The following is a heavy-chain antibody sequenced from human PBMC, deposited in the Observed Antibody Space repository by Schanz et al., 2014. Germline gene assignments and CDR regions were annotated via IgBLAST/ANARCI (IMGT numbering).Heavy chain of an antibody. J-gene: IGHJ3*02. CDR1: GFTFSSYG. CDR3: AKCIGWYGRCAFDI. V-gene: IGHV3-33*06. CDR2: IWYDGTDR. D-gene: IGHD6-19*01. Sequence: VQLVESGGGVVQPGRSLRLSCAASGFTFSSYGMHWVRQAPGKGLEWVAVIWYDGTDRYYADSVKGRFTISRDNSKNALYLQMNSLIAEDTAVYYCAKCIGWYGRCAFDIWGQGTMVTVSS.